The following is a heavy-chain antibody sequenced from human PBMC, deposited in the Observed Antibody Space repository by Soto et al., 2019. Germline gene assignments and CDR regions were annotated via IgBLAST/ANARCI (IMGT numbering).Heavy chain of an antibody. Sequence: QITLKESGPTLVKPTQTLTLTCTFSGVSLSTSGVGVGWIRQPPGKDLEWLALIYWDDDKRYSPSLKSMLTITKDTSKNQVVLTMTNMDPVDTATYYCAHWAMVRGVILTVYYYDGRDVWGQGTTVTVSS. CDR1: GVSLSTSGVG. V-gene: IGHV2-5*02. J-gene: IGHJ6*02. CDR3: AHWAMVRGVILTVYYYDGRDV. D-gene: IGHD3-10*01. CDR2: IYWDDDK.